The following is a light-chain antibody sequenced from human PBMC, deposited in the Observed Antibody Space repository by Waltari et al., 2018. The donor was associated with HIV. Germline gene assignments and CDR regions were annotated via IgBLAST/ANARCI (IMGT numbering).Light chain of an antibody. V-gene: IGLV2-8*01. CDR2: EVN. Sequence: QSALTQPPSASGSPGQSVTISCTGTSSDVGVYHYVSCYQQYSGNAPKLMIYEVNKRPSGVPDRFSGSKSGNTASLTVSGLQAEDEADYYCSSYAGSNNFVVFGGGTKLTVL. CDR3: SSYAGSNNFVV. J-gene: IGLJ2*01. CDR1: SSDVGVYHY.